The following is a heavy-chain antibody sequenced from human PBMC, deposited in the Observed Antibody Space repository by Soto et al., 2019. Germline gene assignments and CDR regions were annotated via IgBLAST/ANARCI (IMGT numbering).Heavy chain of an antibody. CDR2: VYYSGTT. CDR3: ARTTAVPNTLRSRYFFDY. J-gene: IGHJ4*02. CDR1: GGSISSGGYY. V-gene: IGHV4-61*08. Sequence: PSETLSLTCTVSGGSISSGGYYWSWIRQPPGKRLEWIGYVYYSGTTNYNPSLKSRVTISVDLSKNQFSLRLSSVTTADTALYYCARTTAVPNTLRSRYFFDYWGQGTLVTSPQ. D-gene: IGHD4-17*01.